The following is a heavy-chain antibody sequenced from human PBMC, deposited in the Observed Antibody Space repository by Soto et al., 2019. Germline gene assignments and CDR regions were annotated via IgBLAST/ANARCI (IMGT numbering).Heavy chain of an antibody. Sequence: SVKVSCKASGGTFSSYAISWVRQAPGQGLEWMGGIIPIFGTANYAQKFQGRVTITADESTSTAYMELSSLRSEDTAVYYCASSQTDIVVVVAANYGMDVWRQGTTVTVSS. CDR3: ASSQTDIVVVVAANYGMDV. CDR2: IIPIFGTA. V-gene: IGHV1-69*13. J-gene: IGHJ6*02. CDR1: GGTFSSYA. D-gene: IGHD2-15*01.